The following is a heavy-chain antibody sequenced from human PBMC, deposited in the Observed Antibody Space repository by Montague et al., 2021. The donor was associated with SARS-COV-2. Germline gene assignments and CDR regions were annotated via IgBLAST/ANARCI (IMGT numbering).Heavy chain of an antibody. CDR2: ISHGGAT. Sequence: SETLSLTCGVSGGPLSGYFWSWIRQTPGKGLEWIGEISHGGATKYNPTLKSRATVSVDTYRNQFSLKLNSVTAADTGVYYCARAPTSYDVLTGHDSELDVWGRGTMVIVSS. D-gene: IGHD3-9*01. J-gene: IGHJ3*01. V-gene: IGHV4-34*01. CDR1: GGPLSGYF. CDR3: ARAPTSYDVLTGHDSELDV.